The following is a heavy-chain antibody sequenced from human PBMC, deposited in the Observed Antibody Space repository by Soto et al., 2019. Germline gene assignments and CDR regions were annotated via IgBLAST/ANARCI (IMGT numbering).Heavy chain of an antibody. CDR3: ARRTYYYGSGSYYNPDYYYYYMDV. V-gene: IGHV3-7*01. CDR2: IKQDGSEK. D-gene: IGHD3-10*01. CDR1: GFTFSSYW. J-gene: IGHJ6*03. Sequence: EVQLVESGGGLVQPGGSLRLSCAASGFTFSSYWMSWVRQAPGKGLEWVANIKQDGSEKYYVDSVKGRFTISRDNAKNSPYLQMNSLRAEDTAVYYCARRTYYYGSGSYYNPDYYYYYMDVWGKGTTVTVSS.